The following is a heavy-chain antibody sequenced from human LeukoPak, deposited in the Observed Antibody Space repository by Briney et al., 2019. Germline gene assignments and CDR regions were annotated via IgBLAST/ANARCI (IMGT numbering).Heavy chain of an antibody. CDR2: ISSSSSYI. J-gene: IGHJ4*02. Sequence: GGSLRLSCAASGFTFSSYSMNWVRQAPGKGLEWVSSISSSSSYIYYADSVKGRFTISRDNAKNSLYLRMNSLRAEDTAVYYCARALRFRYSSSWGQGTLVTVSS. CDR1: GFTFSSYS. CDR3: ARALRFRYSSS. V-gene: IGHV3-21*01. D-gene: IGHD6-13*01.